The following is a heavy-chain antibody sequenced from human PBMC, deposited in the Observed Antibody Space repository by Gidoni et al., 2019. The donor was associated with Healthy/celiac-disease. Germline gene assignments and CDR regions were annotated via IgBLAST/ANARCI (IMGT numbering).Heavy chain of an antibody. D-gene: IGHD6-25*01. CDR1: GYTFTSYY. V-gene: IGHV1-46*01. Sequence: QVQLVHSGSDVKKPGASVKVSCKPSGYTFTSYYMHWVRQAAGQGLEWMGIINPSGGSTSYAQKFQGRVTMTREKSTSTVYMELSSRRSEDTAVYYCARDGKAAGEYWGQGTRVTVS. J-gene: IGHJ4*02. CDR3: ARDGKAAGEY. CDR2: INPSGGST.